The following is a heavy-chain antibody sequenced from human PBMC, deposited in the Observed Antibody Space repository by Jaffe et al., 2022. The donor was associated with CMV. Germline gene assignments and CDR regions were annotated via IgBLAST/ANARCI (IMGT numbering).Heavy chain of an antibody. V-gene: IGHV3-23*01. J-gene: IGHJ4*02. CDR1: GFTFSSYA. CDR2: ISGSGGST. D-gene: IGHD3-22*01. Sequence: EVQLLESGGGLVQPGGSLRLSCAASGFTFSSYAMSWVRQAPGKGLEWVSAISGSGGSTYYADSVKGRFTISRDNSKNTLYLQMNSLRAEDTAVYYCARGYDSSGYYYGYWGQGTLVTVSS. CDR3: ARGYDSSGYYYGY.